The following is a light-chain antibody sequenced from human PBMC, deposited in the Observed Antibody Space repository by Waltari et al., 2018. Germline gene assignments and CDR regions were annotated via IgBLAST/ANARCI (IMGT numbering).Light chain of an antibody. CDR2: KAN. Sequence: QTVVTQEPSLSVSPGGTVPLTCALTAGSLSTTYSATWYQQTPGQAPRTLVYKANARSSGVPDRFSGSILGNTAALTITGAQADDESDYYCALYMGSGIWVFGGGTRLTVL. CDR3: ALYMGSGIWV. J-gene: IGLJ3*02. V-gene: IGLV8-61*01. CDR1: AGSLSTTYS.